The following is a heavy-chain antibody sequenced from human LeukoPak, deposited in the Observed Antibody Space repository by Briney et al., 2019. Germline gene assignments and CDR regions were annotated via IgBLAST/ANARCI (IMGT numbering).Heavy chain of an antibody. Sequence: PSQTLSFTCTVSGGSISSGGYYWSWIRQHPGKGLEWIGYIYYSGSTNYNPSLKSRVTMSVDTSENQLFLSLTSVTAADTAVYYCAREGKLTGYSGGLGFNYWGQGTLVTVSS. D-gene: IGHD6-19*01. CDR3: AREGKLTGYSGGLGFNY. J-gene: IGHJ4*02. CDR2: IYYSGST. CDR1: GGSISSGGYY. V-gene: IGHV4-31*03.